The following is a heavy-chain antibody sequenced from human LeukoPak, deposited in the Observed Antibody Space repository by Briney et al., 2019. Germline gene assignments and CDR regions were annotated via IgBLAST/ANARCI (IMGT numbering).Heavy chain of an antibody. CDR1: GYTFTSYY. D-gene: IGHD6-19*01. Sequence: ASVKVSCKASGYTFTSYYMHWVRQAPGQGLEWMGTSNPSGGSTSYAQKFQGRVTMTRDTSTSTVYMELSSLRSEDTAVYYCARDRNLDSSGWYFGYWGQGTLVTVSS. J-gene: IGHJ4*02. CDR2: SNPSGGST. V-gene: IGHV1-46*03. CDR3: ARDRNLDSSGWYFGY.